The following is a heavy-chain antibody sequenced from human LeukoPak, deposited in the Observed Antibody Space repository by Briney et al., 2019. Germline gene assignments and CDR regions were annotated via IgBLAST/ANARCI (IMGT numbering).Heavy chain of an antibody. CDR3: ARQPITIFGVIAPEYFQH. J-gene: IGHJ1*01. CDR1: GGSISSSSYY. CDR2: IYYSGST. Sequence: SETLSLTCTVSGGSISSSSYYWGWIRQPPGKGLEWIGSIYYSGSTYYNPSLKGRVTISVDTSKNHFSLKLSSVTAADTAVYYCARQPITIFGVIAPEYFQHWGQGTLVTVSS. D-gene: IGHD3-3*01. V-gene: IGHV4-39*01.